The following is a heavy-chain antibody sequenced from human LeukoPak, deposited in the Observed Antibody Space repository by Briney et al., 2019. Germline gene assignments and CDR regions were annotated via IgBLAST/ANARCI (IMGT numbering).Heavy chain of an antibody. J-gene: IGHJ4*02. V-gene: IGHV1-18*01. CDR1: GYTFTSYG. D-gene: IGHD3-10*01. Sequence: ASVKVSCKASGYTFTSYGISWVRQAPGQGLEWMGWISAYNGNTNYAQKLQGRVTMTTDTSTSTAYMELRSLRSDDTAVYYCARDMKYGSGSRPIDYWGQGTLVTVSS. CDR3: ARDMKYGSGSRPIDY. CDR2: ISAYNGNT.